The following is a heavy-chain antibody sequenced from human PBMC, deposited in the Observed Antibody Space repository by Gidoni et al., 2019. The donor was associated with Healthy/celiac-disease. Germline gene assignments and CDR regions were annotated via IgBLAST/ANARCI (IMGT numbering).Heavy chain of an antibody. D-gene: IGHD3-3*01. CDR2: IKQDGSEK. CDR3: ARDPAWDYDFFSYGMDV. V-gene: IGHV3-7*03. J-gene: IGHJ6*02. Sequence: EVQLVESGGGLVQPGGSLRLSCAASGFTFSSYWMSWVSQAPGKGLEWVDNIKQDGSEKYYVDSVKGRFTISRDNAKNSLYLQMNSLRAEDTAVYYCARDPAWDYDFFSYGMDVWGQGTTVTVSS. CDR1: GFTFSSYW.